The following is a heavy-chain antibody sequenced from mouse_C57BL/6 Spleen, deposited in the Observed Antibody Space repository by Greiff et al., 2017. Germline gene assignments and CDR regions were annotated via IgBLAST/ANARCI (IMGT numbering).Heavy chain of an antibody. Sequence: QVQLQQPGAELVRPGSSVKLSCKASGYTFTSYWMHWVKQRPIQGLEWIGNIDPSDSETHYTQKFKDKATLTVDKSSSTAYMQLSSLTSEDSAVYYCARGDGYPYYAMDYWGQGTSVTVSS. J-gene: IGHJ4*01. D-gene: IGHD2-3*01. V-gene: IGHV1-52*01. CDR3: ARGDGYPYYAMDY. CDR1: GYTFTSYW. CDR2: IDPSDSET.